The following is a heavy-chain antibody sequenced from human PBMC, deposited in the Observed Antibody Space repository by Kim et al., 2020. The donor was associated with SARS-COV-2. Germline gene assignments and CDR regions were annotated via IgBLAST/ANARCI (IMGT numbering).Heavy chain of an antibody. CDR2: ISAKNGNK. CDR3: AIDTIVAADNAFDF. Sequence: ASVKVSCETSGYIFTNYGISWVRQAPGQGLEWMGWISAKNGNKNLAQKFQDRVSMTTSTSTNTASMELRSLRSDDTAVYYCAIDTIVAADNAFDFWGQGTVVTVSS. D-gene: IGHD1-26*01. V-gene: IGHV1-18*01. CDR1: GYIFTNYG. J-gene: IGHJ3*01.